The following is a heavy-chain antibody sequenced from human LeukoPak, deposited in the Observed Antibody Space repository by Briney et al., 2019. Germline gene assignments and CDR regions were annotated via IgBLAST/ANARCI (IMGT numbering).Heavy chain of an antibody. CDR1: GFTFSSYA. D-gene: IGHD6-13*01. CDR2: ISGSGGST. CDR3: AKGGIIAAATFDY. J-gene: IGHJ4*02. Sequence: GGSLRLSCAASGFTFSSYAMSWVRQAPGKGLEWVSAISGSGGSTYYADSVKGRFTISRDNSKNTVYLQMNSLGEEDTAVYYCAKGGIIAAATFDYWGQGTLVTVSS. V-gene: IGHV3-23*01.